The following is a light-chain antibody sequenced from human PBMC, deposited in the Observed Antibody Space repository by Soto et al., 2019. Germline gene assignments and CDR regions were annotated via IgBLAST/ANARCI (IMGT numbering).Light chain of an antibody. Sequence: DIVMTQSPLSLPVTPGEPASISCRSSQSLLNSNGYNYLDWYLQKPGQSPQLLIYLGSNRAPGVSDRFTGSGSGTACTLKISRVEAEDVGVYYWMQALQTPLTFGGGTKVDI. J-gene: IGKJ4*01. CDR2: LGS. V-gene: IGKV2-28*01. CDR3: MQALQTPLT. CDR1: QSLLNSNGYNY.